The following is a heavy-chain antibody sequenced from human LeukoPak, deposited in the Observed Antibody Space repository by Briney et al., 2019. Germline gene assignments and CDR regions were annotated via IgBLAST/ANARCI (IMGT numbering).Heavy chain of an antibody. CDR2: IYPGDSDN. Sequence: GESLKTSCKGSGYSFTSYWIGWVRQMPGKGLEWMGIIYPGDSDNRYSPFFQGQVTISAAKSISPAYLQWSSLQASDTAMYYCAIGYGGNSLHYFDYGGQGTLVTVSS. V-gene: IGHV5-51*01. D-gene: IGHD4-23*01. J-gene: IGHJ4*02. CDR3: AIGYGGNSLHYFDY. CDR1: GYSFTSYW.